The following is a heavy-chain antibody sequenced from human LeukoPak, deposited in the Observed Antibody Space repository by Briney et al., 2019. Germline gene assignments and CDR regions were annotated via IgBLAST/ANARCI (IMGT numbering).Heavy chain of an antibody. Sequence: ASVKVSCKASGYTFTSYGISWVRQAPGQGLEWMGWISAYNGNTNYAQKLQGRVTMTTDTSTSTAYMELRSLRSDDTAVYYCARDRNVWWELLGRYYYYYMDVWGKGTTVTVSS. J-gene: IGHJ6*03. D-gene: IGHD1-26*01. V-gene: IGHV1-18*01. CDR2: ISAYNGNT. CDR1: GYTFTSYG. CDR3: ARDRNVWWELLGRYYYYYMDV.